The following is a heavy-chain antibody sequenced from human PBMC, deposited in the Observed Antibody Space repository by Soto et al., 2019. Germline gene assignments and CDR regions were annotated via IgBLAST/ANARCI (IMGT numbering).Heavy chain of an antibody. D-gene: IGHD3-22*01. Sequence: SETLSLTCTVSGRSISSVNYYWGWIRQPPGKGLEWIANIHYSGSTYYNPSLKSRVTKSVDTSKNQFSLKLNSVTAADTAVYYCASQYYYGSSGYYYHSWGQGTLVTVSS. CDR3: ASQYYYGSSGYYYHS. J-gene: IGHJ4*02. V-gene: IGHV4-39*01. CDR2: IHYSGST. CDR1: GRSISSVNYY.